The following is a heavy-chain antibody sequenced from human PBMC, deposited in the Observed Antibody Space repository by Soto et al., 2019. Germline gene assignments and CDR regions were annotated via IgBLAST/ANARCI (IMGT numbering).Heavy chain of an antibody. CDR1: GGSISSYY. CDR2: IYYSGST. CDR3: ARGGEAGAGKVWFDP. Sequence: SETLSLTCTVSGGSISSYYWSWIRQPPGKGLEWIGYIYYSGSTNYNPSLKSRVTISVDTSKNQFSLKLSSVTAADTAVYYCARGGEAGAGKVWFDPWGQGTPVTVSS. J-gene: IGHJ5*02. D-gene: IGHD6-13*01. V-gene: IGHV4-59*01.